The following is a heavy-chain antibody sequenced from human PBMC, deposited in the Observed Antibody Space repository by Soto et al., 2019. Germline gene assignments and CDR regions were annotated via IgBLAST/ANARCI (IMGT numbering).Heavy chain of an antibody. CDR2: IWYDGFNK. CDR3: ARDRGGPPLRYYYGMDV. Sequence: QVQLVESGGGVVQPGRSMRLSCAASGFTFSSYGMHWVRRAPVKGLEWVAVIWYDGFNKYYADSVKCRFTIYRDNSKNTLYLQMTSLRAEDTAVYYCARDRGGPPLRYYYGMDVWGQGTTVTVSS. V-gene: IGHV3-33*01. CDR1: GFTFSSYG. J-gene: IGHJ6*02. D-gene: IGHD2-15*01.